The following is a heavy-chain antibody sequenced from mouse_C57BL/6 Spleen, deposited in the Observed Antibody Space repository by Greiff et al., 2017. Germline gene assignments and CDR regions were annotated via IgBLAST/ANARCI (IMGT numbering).Heavy chain of an antibody. CDR1: GYTFTSYW. CDR3: ERNHYFDY. CDR2: IDPSDSYT. Sequence: VQLQQPGAELVKPGASVKLSCKASGYTFTSYWMQWVKQRPGQGLEWIGEIDPSDSYTNYNQKFKGKATLTVDTSSSTAYMQLSSLTSEDSAVYYCERNHYFDYWGQGTTLTVSS. J-gene: IGHJ2*01. V-gene: IGHV1-50*01.